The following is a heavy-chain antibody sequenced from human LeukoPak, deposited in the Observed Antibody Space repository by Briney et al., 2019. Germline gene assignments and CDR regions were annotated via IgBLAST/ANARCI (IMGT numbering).Heavy chain of an antibody. J-gene: IGHJ4*02. Sequence: SVKVSCKASGGTFSSYTISWVRQAPGQGHEWMGGIIPIVGTVNYAQKSQGRVTITADESTSTAYMELIRLRSEDTAVYYCAAVPAATLEAPIDYWGQGTLVTVSS. CDR3: AAVPAATLEAPIDY. CDR1: GGTFSSYT. D-gene: IGHD2-2*01. CDR2: IIPIVGTV. V-gene: IGHV1-69*13.